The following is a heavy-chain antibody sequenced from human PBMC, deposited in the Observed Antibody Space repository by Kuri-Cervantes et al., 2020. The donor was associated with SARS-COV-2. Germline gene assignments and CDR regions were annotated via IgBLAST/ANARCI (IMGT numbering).Heavy chain of an antibody. Sequence: SETLSLTCTVSGGSISSYYWSWIRQLPGKGLEWIGYIYYSGSTNYNPSLKSRVTISVDTSKNQFSLKLSSVTAADTAVYYCARASGYDVFDYWGQGTLVTVSS. CDR2: IYYSGST. CDR3: ARASGYDVFDY. CDR1: GGSISSYY. J-gene: IGHJ4*02. V-gene: IGHV4-59*12. D-gene: IGHD5-12*01.